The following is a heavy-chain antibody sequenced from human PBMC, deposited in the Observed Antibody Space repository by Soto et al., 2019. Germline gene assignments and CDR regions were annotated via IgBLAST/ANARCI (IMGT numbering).Heavy chain of an antibody. CDR1: GGSISSGTYY. V-gene: IGHV4-31*03. CDR3: ARDERKYYYYNWFDP. D-gene: IGHD3-10*01. J-gene: IGHJ5*02. Sequence: PSETLSLTCTVSGGSISSGTYYWSWIRQHPEKGLEWIAYINYSGITHSNASLKSRLSITVDTSKNQFSLKLSSVTAADRAVYYCARDERKYYYYNWFDPWGQGALVTVSS. CDR2: INYSGIT.